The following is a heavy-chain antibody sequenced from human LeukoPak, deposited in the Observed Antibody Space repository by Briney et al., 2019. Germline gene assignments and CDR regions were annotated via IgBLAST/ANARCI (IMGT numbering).Heavy chain of an antibody. V-gene: IGHV4-34*01. Sequence: SETLSLTCAVYGGSFSGYYWSWIRQPPGKGLEWIGEINHSGSTNYNPSLKSRVTISVDTSKSQFSLKLSSVTAADSAVYYCARGRPLVIDYWGQGTLVTVSS. CDR3: ARGRPLVIDY. CDR2: INHSGST. J-gene: IGHJ4*02. CDR1: GGSFSGYY. D-gene: IGHD3-22*01.